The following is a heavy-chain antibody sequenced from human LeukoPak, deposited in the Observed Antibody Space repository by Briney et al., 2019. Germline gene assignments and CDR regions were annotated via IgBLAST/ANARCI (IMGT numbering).Heavy chain of an antibody. CDR2: IYYSGST. CDR3: ARGAFLEWLFFFDY. Sequence: SETLSLTCTVSGCSISSYYWSWIRQPPGKGLEWIGYIYYSGSTNYNPSLKSRVTISVDTSKNQFSLKLSSVTAADTAVYYCARGAFLEWLFFFDYWGQGTLVTVSS. D-gene: IGHD3-3*02. V-gene: IGHV4-59*01. J-gene: IGHJ4*02. CDR1: GCSISSYY.